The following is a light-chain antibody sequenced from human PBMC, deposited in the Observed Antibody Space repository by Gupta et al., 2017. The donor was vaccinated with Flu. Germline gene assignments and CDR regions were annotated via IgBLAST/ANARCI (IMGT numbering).Light chain of an antibody. CDR1: QSVSNY. CDR2: DAS. CDR3: QQRSDWRALT. Sequence: ATLSLSPGGRATLSCRSRQSVSNYLAWYQQKPGQAPRLLIYDASKRDTGIPARFSGSGSGTDFTLTISSREPEDFAVYYCQQRSDWRALTFGGGTKVEIK. J-gene: IGKJ4*01. V-gene: IGKV3-11*01.